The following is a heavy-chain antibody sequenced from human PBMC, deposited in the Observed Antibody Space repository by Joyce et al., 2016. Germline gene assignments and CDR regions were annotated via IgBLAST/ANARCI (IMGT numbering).Heavy chain of an antibody. CDR3: ARDLEVVIASNEGFDI. Sequence: QVQLVESGGGVVQPGWSLRLSCETFGFTLNNYGMDWVRQGPGKGLEWVAVIGYDGNNEYYADSVKGRFTISRDISKSTLYLQMNSLRVEDTAVYFCARDLEVVIASNEGFDIWGQGTLVTVSS. V-gene: IGHV3-33*01. CDR2: IGYDGNNE. J-gene: IGHJ3*02. CDR1: GFTLNNYG. D-gene: IGHD2-21*01.